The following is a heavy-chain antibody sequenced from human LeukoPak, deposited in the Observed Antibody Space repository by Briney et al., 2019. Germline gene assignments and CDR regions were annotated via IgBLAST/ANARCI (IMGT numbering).Heavy chain of an antibody. D-gene: IGHD2-2*02. CDR1: GYTFTSYW. CDR3: ARSYCSSASCYNGFDY. V-gene: IGHV5-51*01. J-gene: IGHJ4*02. Sequence: GESLQISFQGSGYTFTSYWIGWVRPMPGKGLEWMAIIYPGDSDTRYSPSFQGQVTISADKSISTAYLQWSSLKASDTAMYYCARSYCSSASCYNGFDYWGQGTLVTVSS. CDR2: IYPGDSDT.